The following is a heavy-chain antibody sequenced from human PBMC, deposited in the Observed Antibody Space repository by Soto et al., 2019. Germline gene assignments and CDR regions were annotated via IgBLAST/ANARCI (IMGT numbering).Heavy chain of an antibody. Sequence: ASVKVSCKASGGTFSSYAISWVRQAPGQGLEWMGGIIPIFGTANYAQKFQGRVTITADESTSTAYMELSSLRSEDTAVYYCARDQAPHQTKMVYAIFLRGFDYWGQGTLVTVSS. CDR2: IIPIFGTA. D-gene: IGHD2-8*01. CDR1: GGTFSSYA. CDR3: ARDQAPHQTKMVYAIFLRGFDY. V-gene: IGHV1-69*13. J-gene: IGHJ4*02.